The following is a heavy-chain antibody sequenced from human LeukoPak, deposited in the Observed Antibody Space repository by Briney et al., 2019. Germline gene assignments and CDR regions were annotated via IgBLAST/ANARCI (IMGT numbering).Heavy chain of an antibody. V-gene: IGHV3-48*03. CDR2: ISGSGNTV. CDR3: AGQRDSGSFHPSYFDI. Sequence: GGSLRLSCEASGFGFSTYEMNWVRQAPGKGLEWVSYISGSGNTVYYADSLKGRFSISRDNAKSSLYLQINSLRAEDTAVYYCAGQRDSGSFHPSYFDIWGRGTLVTVSS. D-gene: IGHD1-26*01. J-gene: IGHJ2*01. CDR1: GFGFSTYE.